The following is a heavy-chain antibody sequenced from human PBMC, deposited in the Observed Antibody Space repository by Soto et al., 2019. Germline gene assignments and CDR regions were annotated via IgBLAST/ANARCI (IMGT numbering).Heavy chain of an antibody. Sequence: GGSLRLSCAASGFTFSSYGMHWVRQAPGKGLEWVAVISYDGSNKYYADSVKGRFTISRDNSKNTLYLQMNSLRAEDTAVYYCAKGLYTAMVNYYYGMDVWGQGTTVTVSS. CDR1: GFTFSSYG. J-gene: IGHJ6*02. D-gene: IGHD5-18*01. CDR3: AKGLYTAMVNYYYGMDV. V-gene: IGHV3-30*18. CDR2: ISYDGSNK.